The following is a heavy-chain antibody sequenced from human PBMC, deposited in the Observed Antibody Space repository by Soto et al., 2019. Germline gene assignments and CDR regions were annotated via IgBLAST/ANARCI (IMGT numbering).Heavy chain of an antibody. V-gene: IGHV4-61*05. Sequence: PSETLSLTCTVSGGSISSSSYYWGWIRQPPGKGLEWIGYIYYSGSTNYNPSLKSRVTISVDTSKNQFSLKLSSVTAADTAVYYCARPRLGSSSWYYFDYWGQGTLVTVSS. D-gene: IGHD6-13*01. CDR3: ARPRLGSSSWYYFDY. CDR1: GGSISSSSYY. J-gene: IGHJ4*02. CDR2: IYYSGST.